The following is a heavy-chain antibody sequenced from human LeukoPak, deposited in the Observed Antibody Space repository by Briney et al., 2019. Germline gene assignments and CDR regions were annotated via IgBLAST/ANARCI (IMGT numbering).Heavy chain of an antibody. Sequence: SETLSLTCTVSGGSISSSSYYWGWIRQPPGKGLEWIGSIYYSGSTYYNPSLKSRVTISVDTSKNQFSLKLSSVTAADTAVYYCARAGGIVVVPAAHYGMDVWGQGTTVTVSS. CDR2: IYYSGST. CDR3: ARAGGIVVVPAAHYGMDV. J-gene: IGHJ6*02. D-gene: IGHD2-2*01. V-gene: IGHV4-39*01. CDR1: GGSISSSSYY.